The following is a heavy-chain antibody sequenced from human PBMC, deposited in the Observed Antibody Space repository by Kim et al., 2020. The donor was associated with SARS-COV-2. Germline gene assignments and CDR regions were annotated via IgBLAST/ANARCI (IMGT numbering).Heavy chain of an antibody. CDR1: GGSISSGGYS. J-gene: IGHJ6*02. V-gene: IGHV4-30-2*01. CDR3: ASYPDYSNPYGMDV. D-gene: IGHD4-4*01. Sequence: SETLSLTCAVSGGSISSGGYSWSWIRQPPGKGLEWIGYIYHSGSTYYNPSLKSRVTISVDRSKNQFSLKLSSVTAADTAVYYCASYPDYSNPYGMDVWGQGTTVTVSS. CDR2: IYHSGST.